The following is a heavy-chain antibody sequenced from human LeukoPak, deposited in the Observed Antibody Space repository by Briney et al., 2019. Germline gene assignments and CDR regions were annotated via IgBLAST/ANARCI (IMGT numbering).Heavy chain of an antibody. D-gene: IGHD6-19*01. V-gene: IGHV3-33*06. CDR3: AKDPTGVAGSIFDY. Sequence: QPGRSLRLSCAASGFTFSSYGMHWVRQAPGKGLERVAVIWYDGSNKYYADSVKGRFTISRDNSKNTLYLQMNSLRAEDTAVYYCAKDPTGVAGSIFDYWGQGTLVTVSS. J-gene: IGHJ4*02. CDR1: GFTFSSYG. CDR2: IWYDGSNK.